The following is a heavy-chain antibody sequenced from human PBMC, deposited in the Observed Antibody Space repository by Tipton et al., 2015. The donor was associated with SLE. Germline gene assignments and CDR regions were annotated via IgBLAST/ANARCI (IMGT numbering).Heavy chain of an antibody. V-gene: IGHV3-9*01. J-gene: IGHJ6*03. Sequence: RSLRLSCAASGFIFDDYAMHWVRQAPGKGLEWVSGISWNGGNIAYTNSLKGRFTISRDNSKNTLYLQLNSLRTEDTAVYYCAKSAGWNFDFYYMDVWGKGTTVTVSS. CDR2: ISWNGGNI. CDR3: AKSAGWNFDFYYMDV. CDR1: GFIFDDYA. D-gene: IGHD1-7*01.